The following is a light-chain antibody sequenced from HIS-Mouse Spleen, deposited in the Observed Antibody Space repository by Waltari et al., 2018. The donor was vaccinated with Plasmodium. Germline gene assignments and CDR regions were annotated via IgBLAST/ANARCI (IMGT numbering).Light chain of an antibody. CDR3: YSTDSSGNHRV. Sequence: SYELTQPPSVSVSLGQTARITCSGDALPKKYAYWYQQKSGQAPVLVIYEDSKRPAGIPERFSGSSSGTMATLTISVAQVEDEADYYCYSTDSSGNHRVFGGGTKLTVL. V-gene: IGLV3-10*01. J-gene: IGLJ3*02. CDR1: ALPKKY. CDR2: EDS.